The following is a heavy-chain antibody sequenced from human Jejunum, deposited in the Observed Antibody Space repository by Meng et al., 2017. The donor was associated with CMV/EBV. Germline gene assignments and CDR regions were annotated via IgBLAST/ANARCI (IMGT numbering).Heavy chain of an antibody. V-gene: IGHV4-59*01. CDR2: IFSSGSS. D-gene: IGHD2-2*01. Sequence: QVQMPESGPGLVKPSETLSLTCSVTGSSFSDYYWHWIRQSPGKGLEWIGYIFSSGSSKYNPSLKSRISISIDTSKNQFSLNLGSVTAADTAVYYCARDSKGALYAFDVWGHGTMVTVSS. CDR1: GSSFSDYY. CDR3: ARDSKGALYAFDV. J-gene: IGHJ3*01.